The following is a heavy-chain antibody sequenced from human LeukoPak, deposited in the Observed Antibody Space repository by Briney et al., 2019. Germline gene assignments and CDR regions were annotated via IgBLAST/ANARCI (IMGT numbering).Heavy chain of an antibody. CDR1: GGSIRNYY. Sequence: SETLSLTCSVSGGSIRNYYRSWIRQPPGKGLEWIGYIYYSGSTNYSPSLKSRVTISVDTSENQFSLKLSSVTAADTALYYCAKYVSTGWFDPWGQGTLVTVSS. CDR2: IYYSGST. V-gene: IGHV4-59*08. D-gene: IGHD5/OR15-5a*01. J-gene: IGHJ5*02. CDR3: AKYVSTGWFDP.